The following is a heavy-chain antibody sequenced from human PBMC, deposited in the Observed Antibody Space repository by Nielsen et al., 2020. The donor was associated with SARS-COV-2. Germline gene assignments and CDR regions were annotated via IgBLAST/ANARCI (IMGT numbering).Heavy chain of an antibody. CDR3: ARVMYGPERITIFGVVTPYYYYYYMDV. V-gene: IGHV4-30-4*01. D-gene: IGHD3-3*01. J-gene: IGHJ6*03. Sequence: WIRQPPGKGLEWIGYIFYSGTTYYNPSLKSRVTISVDTSKNQFSLRLTSVTAADTAVYYCARVMYGPERITIFGVVTPYYYYYYMDVWGKGTTVTVSS. CDR2: IFYSGTT.